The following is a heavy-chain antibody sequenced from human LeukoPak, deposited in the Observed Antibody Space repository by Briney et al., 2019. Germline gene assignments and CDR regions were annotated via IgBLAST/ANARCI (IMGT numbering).Heavy chain of an antibody. V-gene: IGHV1-18*01. D-gene: IGHD3-22*01. CDR1: GYTLTSYG. J-gene: IGHJ4*02. CDR3: ARGDYDSSGYPFNY. Sequence: ASVKVSCKASGYTLTSYGISWVRQAPGQGLEWMGWISGYNGNTNYAQNLKGRVTMTTDTSTSTAYMELRSLRSDDTAVYYCARGDYDSSGYPFNYWGQGTLVTVSS. CDR2: ISGYNGNT.